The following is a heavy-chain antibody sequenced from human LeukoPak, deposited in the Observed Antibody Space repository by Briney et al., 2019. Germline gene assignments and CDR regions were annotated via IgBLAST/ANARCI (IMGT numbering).Heavy chain of an antibody. D-gene: IGHD6-13*01. V-gene: IGHV4-31*03. CDR2: IYYSGST. J-gene: IGHJ4*02. CDR1: GGSISSGGYY. Sequence: SETLSLTCTVSGGSISSGGYYWSWIRQHPGKGLEWIGYIYYSGSTYYNPSLKSRVTISVDTSKNQFSLKLSSVTAADTAVYYCARAKATTDRTAGSDTYYFDYWGQGTLVTVSS. CDR3: ARAKATTDRTAGSDTYYFDY.